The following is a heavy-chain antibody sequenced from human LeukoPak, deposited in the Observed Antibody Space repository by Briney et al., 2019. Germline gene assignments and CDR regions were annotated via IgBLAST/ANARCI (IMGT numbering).Heavy chain of an antibody. D-gene: IGHD6-13*01. CDR2: IYYSGST. CDR1: GGSHSSSSYY. J-gene: IGHJ3*02. CDR3: ASEQLVGIPHAFDI. V-gene: IGHV4-39*07. Sequence: SETLAPFCPFSGGSHSSSSYYWGWIRQPPGKGLEGIGSIYYSGSTYYNPSPKSRVTISVDTSKNQFSLKLSSVTAADTAVYYCASEQLVGIPHAFDIWGQGTMVTVSS.